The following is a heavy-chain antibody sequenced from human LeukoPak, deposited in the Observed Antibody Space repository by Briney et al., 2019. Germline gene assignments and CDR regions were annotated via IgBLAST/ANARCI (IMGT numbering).Heavy chain of an antibody. CDR1: GGSFSGYY. Sequence: PSETLSLTCAVYGGSFSGYYWSWIRQPPGKGLEWIGEINHSGSTNYNPSLKSRVTISVDTSKNQFSLKLSSVTAADTAVYYCARGLSVWWLPNARYGMDVWGQGTTVTVSS. CDR2: INHSGST. V-gene: IGHV4-34*01. D-gene: IGHD5-12*01. CDR3: ARGLSVWWLPNARYGMDV. J-gene: IGHJ6*02.